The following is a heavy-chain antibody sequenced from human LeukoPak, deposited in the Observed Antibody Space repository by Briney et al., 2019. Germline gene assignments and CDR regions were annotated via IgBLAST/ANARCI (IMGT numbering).Heavy chain of an antibody. V-gene: IGHV3-53*01. J-gene: IGHJ4*02. D-gene: IGHD3-10*01. Sequence: GGSLRLSCAASGFTVSSNYMSWVRQAPGKGLEWVSVIYSGGSTYYADSVKGRFTISRDNSKNTLYLQMNSLRAEDTAVYYCARPLWFGELLFLYDYWGQGTLVTVSS. CDR3: ARPLWFGELLFLYDY. CDR2: IYSGGST. CDR1: GFTVSSNY.